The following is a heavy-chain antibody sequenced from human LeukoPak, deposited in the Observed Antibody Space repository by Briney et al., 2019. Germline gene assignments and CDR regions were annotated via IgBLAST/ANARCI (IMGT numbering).Heavy chain of an antibody. V-gene: IGHV1-69*13. CDR1: GGTFSSYA. J-gene: IGHJ6*03. CDR3: ARDGSSSPRYYYYYYMDV. D-gene: IGHD6-6*01. CDR2: IIPIFGTA. Sequence: EASVKVSCKASGGTFSSYAIGWVRQAPGQGLEWMGGIIPIFGTANYAQKFQGRVTITADESTSTAYMELSSLRSEDTAVYYCARDGSSSPRYYYYYYMDVWGKGTTVTVSS.